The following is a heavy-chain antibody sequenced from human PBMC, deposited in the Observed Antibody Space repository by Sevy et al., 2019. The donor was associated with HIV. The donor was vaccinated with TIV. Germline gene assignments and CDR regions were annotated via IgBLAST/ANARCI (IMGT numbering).Heavy chain of an antibody. V-gene: IGHV3-7*01. J-gene: IGHJ4*02. D-gene: IGHD5-12*01. CDR1: GINFSGYW. CDR3: ARDSGGYDF. Sequence: GGSLRLSCAASGINFSGYWMSWVRQVPGKGVEWVANINEDGTKDYYVGSVKGRFTISRDNAKNSLYLQMNSVRVEDTAVYYCARDSGGYDFWGQGTLVTVSS. CDR2: INEDGTKD.